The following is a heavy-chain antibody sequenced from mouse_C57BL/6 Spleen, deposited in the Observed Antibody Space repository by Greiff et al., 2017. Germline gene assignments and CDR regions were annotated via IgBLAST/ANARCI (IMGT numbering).Heavy chain of an antibody. CDR2: ISSGSSTI. CDR3: ARDYGSLYYAMDY. D-gene: IGHD1-1*01. J-gene: IGHJ4*01. CDR1: GFTFSDYG. V-gene: IGHV5-17*01. Sequence: EVKLVESVGGLVKPGGSLKLSCAASGFTFSDYGMHWVRQAPEKGLEWVAYISSGSSTIYYADTVKGRFTISRDNAKNTRFLQMTSLRSEDTAMYYCARDYGSLYYAMDYWGQGTSVTVSS.